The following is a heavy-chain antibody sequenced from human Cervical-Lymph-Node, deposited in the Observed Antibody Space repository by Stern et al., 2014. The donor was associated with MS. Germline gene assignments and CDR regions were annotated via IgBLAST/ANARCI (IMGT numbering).Heavy chain of an antibody. CDR3: ARGVEGDDFWSGNWRY. Sequence: QVQLGQSGAEVKKPGSSVKVSCKASGGTFSNYAIHWVRQAPGQGLERMGMIIPIFGTTNYAQKFQGRVTISADESTGTAYMELTSLRSDDTAVYYCARGVEGDDFWSGNWRYWGQGTPVTVSP. J-gene: IGHJ4*02. D-gene: IGHD3-3*01. V-gene: IGHV1-69*18. CDR2: IIPIFGTT. CDR1: GGTFSNYA.